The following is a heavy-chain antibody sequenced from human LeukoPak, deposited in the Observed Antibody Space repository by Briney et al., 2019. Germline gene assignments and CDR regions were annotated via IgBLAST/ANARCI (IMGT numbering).Heavy chain of an antibody. V-gene: IGHV1-18*01. D-gene: IGHD4-17*01. Sequence: ASVKVSCKASGYTFTSYGISWVRQAPGQGLEWMGWISVSTGNTKYSEKLQGRVTLTKDTSTSATYMRLTSLSSDDTAVYYCARAIGGDPYYFDSWGQGALVTVSS. CDR2: ISVSTGNT. CDR3: ARAIGGDPYYFDS. CDR1: GYTFTSYG. J-gene: IGHJ4*02.